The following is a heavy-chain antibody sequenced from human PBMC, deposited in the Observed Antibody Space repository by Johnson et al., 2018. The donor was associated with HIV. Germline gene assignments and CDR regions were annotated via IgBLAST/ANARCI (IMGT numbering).Heavy chain of an antibody. CDR2: IGRSGSTI. CDR1: GFSISDYY. CDR3: AIGRGEFPRHAFDI. D-gene: IGHD3-10*01. Sequence: QVQLVESGGGLVKPGGSLRLSCAASGFSISDYYMSWIRQAPGKGLEWISYIGRSGSTIYYADSVKGRFTISRDNAKNSLYLQMNSLRAEDTAVYYCAIGRGEFPRHAFDIWGQGTMVTVSS. J-gene: IGHJ3*02. V-gene: IGHV3-11*04.